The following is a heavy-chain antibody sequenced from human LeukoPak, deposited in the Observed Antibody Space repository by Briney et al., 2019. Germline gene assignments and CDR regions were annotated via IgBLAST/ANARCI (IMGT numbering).Heavy chain of an antibody. CDR2: IKQDGSEK. Sequence: GGSLRLSCAASGFTFSSYWMSWVRQAPGKGLEWVANIKQDGSEKYYVDSVKGRFTISRDNAKNSLYLQMNSLRAEDTAVYYCARGWLAAAEDTFSDYWGQGTLVTVSS. V-gene: IGHV3-7*01. CDR1: GFTFSSYW. D-gene: IGHD6-13*01. CDR3: ARGWLAAAEDTFSDY. J-gene: IGHJ4*02.